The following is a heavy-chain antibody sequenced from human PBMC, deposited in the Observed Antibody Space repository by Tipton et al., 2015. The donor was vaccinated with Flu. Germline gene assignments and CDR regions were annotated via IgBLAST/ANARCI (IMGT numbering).Heavy chain of an antibody. V-gene: IGHV4-59*08. D-gene: IGHD1-26*01. CDR2: MYYSGST. CDR1: GGSINRYH. CDR3: ARRATDSATFYFDY. J-gene: IGHJ4*02. Sequence: TLSLTCTVSGGSINRYHWSWIRQPPGKGLEWIGYMYYSGSTTYNPPLKSRVTISVDTSKNQFSLKLSSVTAADTAIYYSARRATDSATFYFDYCGQGTLVTVSS.